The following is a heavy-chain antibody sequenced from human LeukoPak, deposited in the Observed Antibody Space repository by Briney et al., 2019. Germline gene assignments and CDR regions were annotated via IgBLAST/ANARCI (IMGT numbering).Heavy chain of an antibody. CDR2: FNPSGGST. CDR1: GYTFTSYY. CDR3: AREGTYYDFWSGYRDYYYYGMDV. V-gene: IGHV1-46*01. Sequence: ASVKVSCKASGYTFTSYYMHWVRQAPGQGLEWMGIFNPSGGSTSYAQKFQGRVTMTRDTSTSTVYMELSSLRSEDTAVYYCAREGTYYDFWSGYRDYYYYGMDVWGQGTTVTVSS. D-gene: IGHD3-3*01. J-gene: IGHJ6*02.